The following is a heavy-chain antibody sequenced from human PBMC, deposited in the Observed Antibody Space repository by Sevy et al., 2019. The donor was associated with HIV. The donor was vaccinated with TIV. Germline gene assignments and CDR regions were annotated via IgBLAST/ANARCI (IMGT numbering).Heavy chain of an antibody. J-gene: IGHJ4*02. D-gene: IGHD3-16*01. CDR3: AKEVSEHNDSDY. CDR2: IGGSADYT. V-gene: IGHV3-23*01. Sequence: GGSLRLSCVTSGFTFSSYAMSWVRQTPGKGLEWVSAIGGSADYTYYADYVKGRFTISRDNSKNTLNLQMNCLRAEDTAVYYCAKEVSEHNDSDYWGQGTLVTVSS. CDR1: GFTFSSYA.